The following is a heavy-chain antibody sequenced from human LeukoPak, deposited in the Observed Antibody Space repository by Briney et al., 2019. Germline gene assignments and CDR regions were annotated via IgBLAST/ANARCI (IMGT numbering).Heavy chain of an antibody. V-gene: IGHV4-34*01. CDR2: INHSGST. D-gene: IGHD1-26*01. Sequence: SETLSLTCAVYGGSFSGYYWSWIRQPPGKGLEWTGEINHSGSTNYNPSLKSRVTISVDTSKNQFSLKLSSVTAADTAVYYCARLYSGSYIYWGQGTLVTVSS. CDR1: GGSFSGYY. J-gene: IGHJ4*02. CDR3: ARLYSGSYIY.